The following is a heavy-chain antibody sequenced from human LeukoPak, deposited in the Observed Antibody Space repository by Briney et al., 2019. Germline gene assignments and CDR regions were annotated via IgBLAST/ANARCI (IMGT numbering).Heavy chain of an antibody. CDR3: ARAGNYGDKLDYYYYMDV. CDR1: GFTFSSYS. Sequence: PGGSLRLSCVASGFTFSSYSMNWVRQAPGKGLEYVSAISSNGGSTYYANSVKGRFTISRDNSKNTLYLQMGSLRAEDMAVYYCARAGNYGDKLDYYYYMDVWGKGTTVTVSS. J-gene: IGHJ6*03. D-gene: IGHD4-17*01. CDR2: ISSNGGST. V-gene: IGHV3-64*01.